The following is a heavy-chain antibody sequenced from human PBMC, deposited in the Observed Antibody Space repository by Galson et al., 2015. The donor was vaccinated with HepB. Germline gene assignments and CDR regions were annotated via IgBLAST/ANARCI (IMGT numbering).Heavy chain of an antibody. V-gene: IGHV1-69*13. J-gene: IGHJ6*02. CDR2: IIPIFGTA. Sequence: SVKVSCKASGGTFSSYAISWVRRAPGQGLEWMGGIIPIFGTANYAQKFQGRVTITADESTSTAYMELSSLRSEDTAVYYCARVPHYYYYYGMDVWGQGTTVTVSS. CDR3: ARVPHYYYYYGMDV. CDR1: GGTFSSYA.